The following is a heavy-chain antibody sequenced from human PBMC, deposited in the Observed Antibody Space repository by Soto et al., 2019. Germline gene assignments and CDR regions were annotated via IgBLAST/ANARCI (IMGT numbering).Heavy chain of an antibody. Sequence: PSETLSLTCTVSGGSISSYYWSWIRQPPGKGLEWIGYIYYSGSTNYNPSLKSRVTISVDTSKNQFSLRLSSVTAADTAVYYCARYHDSSGYYPSFDYWGQGTMVTVYS. CDR3: ARYHDSSGYYPSFDY. V-gene: IGHV4-59*01. D-gene: IGHD3-22*01. CDR1: GGSISSYY. J-gene: IGHJ4*02. CDR2: IYYSGST.